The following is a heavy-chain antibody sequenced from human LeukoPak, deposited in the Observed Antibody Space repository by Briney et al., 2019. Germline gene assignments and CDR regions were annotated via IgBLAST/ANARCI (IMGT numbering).Heavy chain of an antibody. CDR2: ISGSGGST. V-gene: IGHV3-23*01. D-gene: IGHD4-11*01. J-gene: IGHJ4*02. CDR1: GFTFSSYA. Sequence: GGSLRLSCAASGFTFSSYAMSWVRQAPGKGLEWVSAISGSGGSTYYADSVKGRFTISRDNSKNTLYLQMNSLRAEDTAVYYCGSNSDETTNDYWGQGTLVTVSS. CDR3: GSNSDETTNDY.